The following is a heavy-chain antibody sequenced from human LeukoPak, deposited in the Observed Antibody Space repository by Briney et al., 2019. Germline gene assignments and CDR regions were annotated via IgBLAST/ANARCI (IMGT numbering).Heavy chain of an antibody. CDR1: GGTFSSYA. J-gene: IGHJ4*02. CDR3: ARLTGYYYDSSGDY. D-gene: IGHD3-22*01. Sequence: GASVKVSCKASGGTFSSYAISWVRQAPGQGLEWMGGIIPIFGTANYAQKFQGRVTITADESTSTAYMELSSLRSEDTAVYYCARLTGYYYDSSGDYWGQGTLVTVSS. V-gene: IGHV1-69*13. CDR2: IIPIFGTA.